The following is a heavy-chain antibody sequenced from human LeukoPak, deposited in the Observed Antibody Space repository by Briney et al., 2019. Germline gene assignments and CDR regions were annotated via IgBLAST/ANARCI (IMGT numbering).Heavy chain of an antibody. CDR1: GGSIGSSSYY. J-gene: IGHJ4*02. CDR2: ISYSGST. CDR3: ARPETVSGWIYFDY. Sequence: SETLSLTCTVSGGSIGSSSYYWGWIRQPPGKGLEWIGSISYSGSTYYNPSLKGRVTISVDTSKNQFSLKLSSVTAADTAVYYCARPETVSGWIYFDYWGQGTLVTVPS. V-gene: IGHV4-39*01. D-gene: IGHD6-19*01.